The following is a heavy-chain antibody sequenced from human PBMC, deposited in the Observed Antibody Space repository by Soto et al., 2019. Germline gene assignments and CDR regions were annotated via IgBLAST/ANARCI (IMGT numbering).Heavy chain of an antibody. CDR2: ISVSDAFI. J-gene: IGHJ4*02. Sequence: PGGSLRLAGSASGFNVGAFAVHGVRQAPGKGLEWVSGISVSDAFIYYADSVRGRFSISRDASENILYLQMNSLRVDDTALYYCTRETVAGITGLDYWGPGTLVTVYS. V-gene: IGHV3-23*01. CDR1: GFNVGAFA. D-gene: IGHD1-20*01. CDR3: TRETVAGITGLDY.